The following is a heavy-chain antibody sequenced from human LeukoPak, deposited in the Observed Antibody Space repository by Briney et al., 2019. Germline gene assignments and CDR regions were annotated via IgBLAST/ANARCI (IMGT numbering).Heavy chain of an antibody. CDR1: GGSISSYY. Sequence: PSETLSLTCTVSGGSISSYYWSWIRQPPGKGLQWIGYIYSSGRTDYNPSLKSRVTMSIDTSRNQFSLNLTSVTTADTAVYYCARHTPLRFLEWLSHWYYYYMDVWGKGTTVTVSS. D-gene: IGHD3-3*01. J-gene: IGHJ6*03. V-gene: IGHV4-59*01. CDR3: ARHTPLRFLEWLSHWYYYYMDV. CDR2: IYSSGRT.